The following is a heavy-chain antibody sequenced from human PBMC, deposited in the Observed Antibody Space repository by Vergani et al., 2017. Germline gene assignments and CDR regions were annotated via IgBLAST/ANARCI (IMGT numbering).Heavy chain of an antibody. V-gene: IGHV4-30-4*08. J-gene: IGHJ6*02. CDR1: GDSISSGDYY. CDR3: ARDRPARNYYYGMDV. D-gene: IGHD6-6*01. Sequence: VQLQESGPGLVKPSQTLSLTCSVSGDSISSGDYYWTWIRQPPGKGLEWIGYIYYNGGTYYNPSLKSRITISVDTSKNQFSLKLSSVTAADTAVYYCARDRPARNYYYGMDVWGQGTTLTVSS. CDR2: IYYNGGT.